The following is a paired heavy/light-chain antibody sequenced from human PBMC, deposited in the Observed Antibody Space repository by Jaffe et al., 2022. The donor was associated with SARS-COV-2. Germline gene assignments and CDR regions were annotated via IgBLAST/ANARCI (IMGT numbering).Light chain of an antibody. CDR2: RDS. V-gene: IGLV3-1*01. J-gene: IGLJ2*01. CDR3: QVWDNTVVI. CDR1: KLGDKY. Sequence: SYELTQPPSLSVSPGQTASITCSGLKLGDKYVCWYQQRPGQSPTLVIYRDSERPSGIPDRFSGSNSGNTATLTISGTQVMDEADYYCQVWDNTVVIFGGGTKLTVL.
Heavy chain of an antibody. CDR1: GYSFTSYW. CDR3: ARHSGVVVETAPPPNTPVDY. J-gene: IGHJ4*02. CDR2: IYPSGSNT. V-gene: IGHV5-51*01. Sequence: EVQLVQSGAEVKKPGESLKISCKTSGYSFTSYWIGWVRQMPGKGLEWMGIIYPSGSNTRYSPSFQGQVTISADKSTTTAYLQWSSLKASDTAMYYCARHSGVVVETAPPPNTPVDYWGQGTLVTVSS. D-gene: IGHD2-15*01.